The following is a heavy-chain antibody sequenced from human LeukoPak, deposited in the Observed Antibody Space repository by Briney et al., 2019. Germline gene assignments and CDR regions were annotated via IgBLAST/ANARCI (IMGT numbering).Heavy chain of an antibody. CDR2: IDHSGST. D-gene: IGHD3-10*01. J-gene: IGHJ4*02. CDR3: ARGWGYYGSGRSRCLGY. Sequence: PSGTLSLTCAVSGGSISSSNWWSWVRQPPGKGLEWIGEIDHSGSTNYNPSLKSRVTISVDTSKNQFSLKLSSVTAADTAVYYCARGWGYYGSGRSRCLGYWGQGTLVTVSS. CDR1: GGSISSSNW. V-gene: IGHV4-4*02.